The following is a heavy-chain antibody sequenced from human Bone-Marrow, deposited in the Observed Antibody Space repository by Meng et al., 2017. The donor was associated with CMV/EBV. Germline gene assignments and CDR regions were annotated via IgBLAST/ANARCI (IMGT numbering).Heavy chain of an antibody. CDR2: IYSGGST. Sequence: GESLKISCAASGFTFSNFTMNWVRQAPGKGLEWVSVIYSGGSTYYADSVKGRFTISRDNSKNTLYLQMNSLRAEDTAVYYCARTSPGIAARLGFDYWGQGTLVTVSS. D-gene: IGHD6-6*01. V-gene: IGHV3-66*02. CDR3: ARTSPGIAARLGFDY. CDR1: GFTFSNFT. J-gene: IGHJ4*02.